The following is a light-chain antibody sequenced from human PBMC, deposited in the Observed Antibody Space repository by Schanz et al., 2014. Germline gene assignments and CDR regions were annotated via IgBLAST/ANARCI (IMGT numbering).Light chain of an antibody. J-gene: IGKJ2*01. CDR3: QQYNTYSQT. CDR2: DAS. V-gene: IGKV1-5*01. Sequence: DIQMTQSPSSLSASVGDRVTITCRASQSLISWLAWYQQKPGKAPKLLIYDASSLESGVPSRFSGSGSGTEFTLTITSLQPDDFATYYCQQYNTYSQTCVQGTRLQIK. CDR1: QSLISW.